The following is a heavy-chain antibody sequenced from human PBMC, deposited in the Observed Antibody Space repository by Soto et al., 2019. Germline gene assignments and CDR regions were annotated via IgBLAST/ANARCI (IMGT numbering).Heavy chain of an antibody. CDR2: INPSGGST. CDR1: GYTFTSYY. V-gene: IGHV1-46*01. J-gene: IGHJ6*02. D-gene: IGHD3-3*01. Sequence: GASVKVSCKASGYTFTSYYMHWVRQAPGQGLEWMGIINPSGGSTSYAQKFQGRVTMTRDTSTSTVYMELSSVRSEDTAVYYCARVQSQYYDFWSGYYEGSYYYGMDVWGQGTTVTVSS. CDR3: ARVQSQYYDFWSGYYEGSYYYGMDV.